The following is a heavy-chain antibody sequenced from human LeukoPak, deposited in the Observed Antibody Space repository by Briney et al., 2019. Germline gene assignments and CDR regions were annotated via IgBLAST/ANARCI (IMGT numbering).Heavy chain of an antibody. V-gene: IGHV1-2*02. Sequence: WMGWINCGSGDTNYAQKFQGRVTVTRDTSITTTYMEVTNLNSDDTALYYCVREARATADTWGQGTQVTVSS. J-gene: IGHJ5*02. CDR2: INCGSGDT. D-gene: IGHD1-26*01. CDR3: VREARATADT.